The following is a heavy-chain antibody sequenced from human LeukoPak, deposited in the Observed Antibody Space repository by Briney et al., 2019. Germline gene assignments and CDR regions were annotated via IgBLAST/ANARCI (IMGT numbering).Heavy chain of an antibody. CDR1: GYTFTGYY. CDR2: INPNSGGT. D-gene: IGHD2-15*01. J-gene: IGHJ4*02. CDR3: ARAPAKFYRGGLKYYFDY. V-gene: IGHV1-2*02. Sequence: GASVKVSCKASGYTFTGYYMHWVRQAPGQGLEWMGWINPNSGGTNYAQKFQGRVTMTRDTSISTAYMELSRLRSEDTAVYYCARAPAKFYRGGLKYYFDYWGQGTLVTVSS.